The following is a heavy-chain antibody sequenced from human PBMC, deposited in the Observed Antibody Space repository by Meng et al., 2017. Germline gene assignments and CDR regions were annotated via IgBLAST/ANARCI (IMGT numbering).Heavy chain of an antibody. J-gene: IGHJ3*02. CDR1: GFTFSSYA. V-gene: IGHV3-23*01. CDR3: AQFKTGARRGGDAFDI. D-gene: IGHD7-27*01. CDR2: ISGGGGST. Sequence: GGSLRLSCAASGFTFSSYAMSWVRQAPGKGLEWVSAISGGGGSTYYADSVKGRFTISRDNSKNTLYLQMHSLRAGDTAVYYCAQFKTGARRGGDAFDIWGQGTVVTVSS.